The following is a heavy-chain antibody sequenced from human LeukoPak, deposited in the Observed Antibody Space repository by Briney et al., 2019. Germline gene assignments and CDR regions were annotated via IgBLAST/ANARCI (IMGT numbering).Heavy chain of an antibody. D-gene: IGHD3-16*02. CDR3: ARDSYSYDYVWGSYRYYPFDY. CDR1: GFTFSSYS. Sequence: PGGSLRLSCAASGFTFSSYSMNWVRQAPGKGLEWVSSISGSSSYIYYADSVKGRFTISRDNAKNSLYLQMNSLRAEDTAVYYCARDSYSYDYVWGSYRYYPFDYWGQGTLVTVSS. J-gene: IGHJ4*02. CDR2: ISGSSSYI. V-gene: IGHV3-21*01.